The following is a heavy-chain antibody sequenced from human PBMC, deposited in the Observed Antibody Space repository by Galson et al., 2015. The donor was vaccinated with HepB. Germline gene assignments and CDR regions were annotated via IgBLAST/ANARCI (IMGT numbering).Heavy chain of an antibody. CDR1: GYTFTSYA. J-gene: IGHJ4*02. CDR2: INAGNGNT. Sequence: CKASGYTFTSYAMHWVRQAPGQRLEWMGWINAGNGNTKYSQKFQGRVTITRDTSASTAYMELSSLRSEDTAVYYCARLGIGQLGFDYWGQGTLVTVSS. V-gene: IGHV1-3*01. D-gene: IGHD6-13*01. CDR3: ARLGIGQLGFDY.